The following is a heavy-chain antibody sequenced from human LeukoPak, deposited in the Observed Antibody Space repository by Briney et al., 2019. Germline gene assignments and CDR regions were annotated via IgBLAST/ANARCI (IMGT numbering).Heavy chain of an antibody. D-gene: IGHD3-3*01. V-gene: IGHV3-21*01. CDR1: GFTFSSYS. CDR2: ISSTSSNT. CDR3: ARVWYYDFWSGYSCLDY. J-gene: IGHJ4*02. Sequence: PGGSLRLSCAASGFTFSSYSMNWVRQAPGKGLEWVPSISSTSSNTNYADSVKGRFTISRDNAENSLYLQMNSLRAEDTAVYYCARVWYYDFWSGYSCLDYWGQGTLVTVSS.